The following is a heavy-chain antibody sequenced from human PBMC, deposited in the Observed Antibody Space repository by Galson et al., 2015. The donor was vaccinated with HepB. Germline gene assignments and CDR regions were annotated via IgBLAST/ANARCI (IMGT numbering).Heavy chain of an antibody. CDR3: ARHYYDDSGPPG. CDR2: IIPILGRA. V-gene: IGHV1-69*02. D-gene: IGHD3-22*01. CDR1: GGTFSNYT. J-gene: IGHJ4*02. Sequence: SVKVSCKASGGTFSNYTITWVRQAPGQGLEWMGRIIPILGRANYAQNFQGRVTITADKSTSTAYMELSSLRSEDTAVYYCARHYYDDSGPPGWGQGTLVTVSS.